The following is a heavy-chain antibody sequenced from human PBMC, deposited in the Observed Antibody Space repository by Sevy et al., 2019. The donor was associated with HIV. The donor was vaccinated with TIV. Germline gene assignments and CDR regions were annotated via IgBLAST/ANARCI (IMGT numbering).Heavy chain of an antibody. CDR3: ARDLPSAVINPFYYYRMDV. D-gene: IGHD2-21*01. V-gene: IGHV3-30*04. CDR2: ISYDGGNI. Sequence: GGSLRLSCAASGFTFNIYAIHWVRQAPGKGLEWVTVISYDGGNIYYADSVKGRFTVSRDNSKDTVYLQMNSLRPEDTAVYYCARDLPSAVINPFYYYRMDVWGQGTTVTVSS. J-gene: IGHJ6*02. CDR1: GFTFNIYA.